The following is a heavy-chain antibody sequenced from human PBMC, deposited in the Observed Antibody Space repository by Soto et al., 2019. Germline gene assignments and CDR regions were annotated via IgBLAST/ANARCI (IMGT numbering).Heavy chain of an antibody. J-gene: IGHJ5*02. CDR1: GGSISSYY. Sequence: SQTPSLPCTVSGGSISSYYWSWIRQPPGKGLEWIGYIYYSGSTNYNPSLKSRVTISVDTSKNQFSLKLSSVTAADTAVYYCARLVGPTYYDFWSGYYPYWFDPWGQGTLVTVSS. V-gene: IGHV4-59*08. D-gene: IGHD3-3*01. CDR2: IYYSGST. CDR3: ARLVGPTYYDFWSGYYPYWFDP.